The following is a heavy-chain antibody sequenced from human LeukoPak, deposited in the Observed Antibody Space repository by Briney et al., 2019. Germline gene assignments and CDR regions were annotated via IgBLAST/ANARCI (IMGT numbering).Heavy chain of an antibody. D-gene: IGHD3-10*01. CDR3: ARDYYGSGLGGFDY. CDR2: IYHSGST. CDR1: GGSISSYY. V-gene: IGHV4-38-2*02. J-gene: IGHJ4*02. Sequence: PSETLSLTCTVSGGSISSYYWSWIRQPPGKGLEWIGSIYHSGSTYYNPSLKSRVTISVDTSKNQFSLKLSSVTAADTAVYYCARDYYGSGLGGFDYWGQGTLVTVSS.